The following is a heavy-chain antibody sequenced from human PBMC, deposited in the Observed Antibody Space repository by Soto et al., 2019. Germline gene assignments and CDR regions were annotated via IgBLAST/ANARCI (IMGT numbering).Heavy chain of an antibody. CDR2: VNSDESST. V-gene: IGHV3-74*01. CDR3: ARGGYYRYDAFHI. Sequence: GGSLRLSCAASGFTFSSYGMHWVRQAPGKGLVWVSRVNSDESSTSYADSVKGRFTISRDNAKNTLYLQMNSLRAEDTALYYCARGGYYRYDAFHIWGQGTMVTVSS. CDR1: GFTFSSYG. J-gene: IGHJ3*02. D-gene: IGHD3-22*01.